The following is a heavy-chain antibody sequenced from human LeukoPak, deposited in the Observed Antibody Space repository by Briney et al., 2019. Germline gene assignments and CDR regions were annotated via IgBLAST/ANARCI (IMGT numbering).Heavy chain of an antibody. V-gene: IGHV4-34*01. CDR1: GGSFSGYY. CDR2: INHSGST. D-gene: IGHD4-11*01. Sequence: SETLSLTCAVYGGSFSGYYLSWIRQPPGKGLEWIGEINHSGSTNYNPSLKSRVTISVDTSKNQFSLKLSSVTAADTAVYYCARGQVINTVTKNDYWGQGTLVTVSS. CDR3: ARGQVINTVTKNDY. J-gene: IGHJ4*02.